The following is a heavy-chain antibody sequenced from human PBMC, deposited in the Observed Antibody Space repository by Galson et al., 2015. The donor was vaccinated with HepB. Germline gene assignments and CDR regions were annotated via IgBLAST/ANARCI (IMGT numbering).Heavy chain of an antibody. CDR2: INPSGGST. CDR3: ARASLRDSGGVVAATPEDNDWFDP. D-gene: IGHD2-15*01. J-gene: IGHJ5*02. Sequence: SVKVSCKASGYTFTSYYIHWVRLAPGQGLEWMGIINPSGGSTSYAQKFQGRVTMTRDTSTSAVYMELSSLRSDDTAVYYCARASLRDSGGVVAATPEDNDWFDPRGQGTLVTVSS. V-gene: IGHV1-46*01. CDR1: GYTFTSYY.